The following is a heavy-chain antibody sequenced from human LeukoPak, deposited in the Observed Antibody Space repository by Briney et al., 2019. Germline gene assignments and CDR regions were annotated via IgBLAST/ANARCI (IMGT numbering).Heavy chain of an antibody. Sequence: GGSLRLSCAASGFTFSSYAMHWVRQAPGKGLEWVAVISYDGSNKYYADSVKGRFTISRDNSKNTLYLQMNSLRAEDTAVYYCARVGPNHYYYYGMDVWGQGTTVTVSS. J-gene: IGHJ6*02. D-gene: IGHD3/OR15-3a*01. CDR2: ISYDGSNK. V-gene: IGHV3-30-3*01. CDR1: GFTFSSYA. CDR3: ARVGPNHYYYYGMDV.